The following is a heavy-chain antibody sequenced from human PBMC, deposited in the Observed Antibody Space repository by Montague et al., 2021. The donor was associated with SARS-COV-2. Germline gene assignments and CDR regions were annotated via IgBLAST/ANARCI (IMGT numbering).Heavy chain of an antibody. D-gene: IGHD1-26*01. CDR3: ARRIDYYGIDV. J-gene: IGHJ6*02. CDR1: GGFISSGSHY. Sequence: TLSLTCTVSGGFISSGSHYWSWIRQPAGKGLEWIGRIDTSGNTKYXXSLKSRVTISVDTSKNQFSLKLSSVTAADTAVYYCARRIDYYGIDVWGQGTTVTVSS. V-gene: IGHV4-61*02. CDR2: IDTSGNT.